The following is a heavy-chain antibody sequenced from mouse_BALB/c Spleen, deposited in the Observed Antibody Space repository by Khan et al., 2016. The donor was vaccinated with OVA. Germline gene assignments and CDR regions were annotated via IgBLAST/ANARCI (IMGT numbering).Heavy chain of an antibody. D-gene: IGHD2-2*01. CDR3: TRHGYVAWLTY. J-gene: IGHJ3*01. Sequence: EVQLQQSGPELMKPGASVKLSCKASGYSFTSYYIHWLIESHGTSLEWIGYIDPFSGATTYNQKFKGQATLTVDKSSNTAYMHFRNLTSEDSAVYDSTRHGYVAWLTYWGQGTLVTVSA. CDR2: IDPFSGAT. V-gene: IGHV1-31*01. CDR1: GYSFTSYY.